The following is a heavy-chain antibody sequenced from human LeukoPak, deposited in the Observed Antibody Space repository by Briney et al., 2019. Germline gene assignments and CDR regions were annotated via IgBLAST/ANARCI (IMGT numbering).Heavy chain of an antibody. Sequence: GGSLRLSCAASGFTFSSYEMNWVRQAPGKGLEWVSYISSSGSTIYYADSVKGRFTISRDNAKDSLYLQMNSLRAEDTAVYYCARDQGDYFDYWGQGTLVTVSS. D-gene: IGHD3-16*01. CDR2: ISSSGSTI. CDR3: ARDQGDYFDY. V-gene: IGHV3-48*03. J-gene: IGHJ4*02. CDR1: GFTFSSYE.